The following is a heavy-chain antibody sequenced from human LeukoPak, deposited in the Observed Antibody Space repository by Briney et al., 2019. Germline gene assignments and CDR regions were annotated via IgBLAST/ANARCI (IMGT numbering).Heavy chain of an antibody. J-gene: IGHJ4*02. CDR3: ARGDGYNFFDY. Sequence: GGSLRLSCAVSGFSVTNNYMSWVRQAPGKGLEWVSAFYVGGATYYADSVKGRFTISRDNSENTLYLQMKSLRAEDTAVYYCARGDGYNFFDYWGQGTLVTVSS. CDR2: FYVGGAT. D-gene: IGHD5-24*01. V-gene: IGHV3-53*01. CDR1: GFSVTNNY.